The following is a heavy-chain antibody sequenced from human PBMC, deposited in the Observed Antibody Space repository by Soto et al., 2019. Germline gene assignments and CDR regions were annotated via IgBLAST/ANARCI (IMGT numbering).Heavy chain of an antibody. D-gene: IGHD2-8*01. CDR2: IDPSDSDT. CDR1: GYSFTNNW. V-gene: IGHV5-51*01. CDR3: ARADTHCSNGVCSMAWFGP. Sequence: GESLKISCLASGYSFTNNWIAWVRQMTGKGLEWMGIIDPSDSDTRYSPSFQGQVTMSVDKSISTAYLQWNSLKASDTAMYFCARADTHCSNGVCSMAWFGPWGQGTPVTVSS. J-gene: IGHJ5*02.